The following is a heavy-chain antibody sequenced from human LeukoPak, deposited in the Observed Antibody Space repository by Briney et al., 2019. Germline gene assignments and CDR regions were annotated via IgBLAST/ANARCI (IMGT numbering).Heavy chain of an antibody. CDR3: ARDRGAAGEFDY. V-gene: IGHV3-48*01. Sequence: GGSLRLSCAASGFTFSSYTMNWVRQAPGKGLEWVSYISSSSTIYYADSVKGRFTISRDKAKKSLYLQMNSLRAEDTAVYYCARDRGAAGEFDYWGQGTLVTVSS. CDR1: GFTFSSYT. CDR2: ISSSSTI. D-gene: IGHD6-13*01. J-gene: IGHJ4*02.